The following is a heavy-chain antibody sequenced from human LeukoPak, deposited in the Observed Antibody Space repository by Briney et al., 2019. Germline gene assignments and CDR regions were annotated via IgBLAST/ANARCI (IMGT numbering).Heavy chain of an antibody. V-gene: IGHV3-48*03. J-gene: IGHJ6*03. CDR2: ISSSGSTI. CDR1: GFTFSSYE. D-gene: IGHD2-21*02. Sequence: GGSLRLSCAASGFTFSSYEMNWVRQAPGKGLEWVSYISSSGSTIYYADSVKGRFTISRDNAKNSLYLQMNSLRAEDTAVYYCAREGTGGDPRNYYYYYMDVWGKGTTVTISS. CDR3: AREGTGGDPRNYYYYYMDV.